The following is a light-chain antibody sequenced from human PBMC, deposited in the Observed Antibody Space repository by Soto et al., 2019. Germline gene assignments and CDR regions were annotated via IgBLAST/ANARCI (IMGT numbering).Light chain of an antibody. CDR2: DVS. J-gene: IGLJ1*01. Sequence: QSVLTQPASVSGSPGQSITISCTGTSSDVGGYNYVSWYQQHPGKATKLMIYDVSNRPSGVSNRFSGSKSGNTASLTISGLQAEGEADYYCSSYTSSSTLAVFGTGTKVTVL. CDR1: SSDVGGYNY. CDR3: SSYTSSSTLAV. V-gene: IGLV2-14*01.